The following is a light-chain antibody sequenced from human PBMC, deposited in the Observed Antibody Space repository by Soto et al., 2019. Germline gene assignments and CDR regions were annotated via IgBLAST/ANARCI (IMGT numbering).Light chain of an antibody. J-gene: IGKJ1*01. CDR2: LRS. CDR1: QSLLHSNGYNY. V-gene: IGKV2-28*01. CDR3: MQALQTPA. Sequence: DLVMTQSPLSLPVTPGEPASISCRSSQSLLHSNGYNYLDWYLQKPGQSPQLLIYLRSNRASGVPDRFSGSGSGTDFSLKISRVEAEDVGVYYCMQALQTPAFGQGTKVEIK.